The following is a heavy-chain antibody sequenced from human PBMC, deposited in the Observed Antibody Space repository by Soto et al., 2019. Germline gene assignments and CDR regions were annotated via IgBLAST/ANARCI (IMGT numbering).Heavy chain of an antibody. CDR2: INPSGGST. CDR3: ARVPTRLGIAGDDY. D-gene: IGHD3-16*01. Sequence: ASVKVSCKASGYTFTDYYIHWVRQAPGQGLEWMGMINPSGGSTDYAQKFRGRVTMTRDTSTGTVYMELSSLRSDDTAVYYCARVPTRLGIAGDDYRRQGPPVTVSP. CDR1: GYTFTDYY. J-gene: IGHJ4*02. V-gene: IGHV1-46*01.